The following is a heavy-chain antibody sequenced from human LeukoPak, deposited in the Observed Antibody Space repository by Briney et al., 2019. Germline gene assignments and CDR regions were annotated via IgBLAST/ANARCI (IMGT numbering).Heavy chain of an antibody. V-gene: IGHV4-39*01. CDR1: GGSISSSSYY. CDR2: IYYSGST. Sequence: PSETLSLTCTVSGGSISSSSYYWGWIRQPPGKGLEWIGSIYYSGSTYYNPSLKSRVTISVDTSKNQFSLKLSSVTAADTAAYYCARQTIGFFDPWGQGTLVTVSS. D-gene: IGHD1-1*01. CDR3: ARQTIGFFDP. J-gene: IGHJ5*02.